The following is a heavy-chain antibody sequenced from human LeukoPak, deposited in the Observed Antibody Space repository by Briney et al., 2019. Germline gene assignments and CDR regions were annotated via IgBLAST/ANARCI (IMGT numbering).Heavy chain of an antibody. V-gene: IGHV4-59*01. CDR2: MQSSGNS. D-gene: IGHD5-18*01. CDR3: ARDKRHSYGRYFDH. CDR1: GDSISTYH. Sequence: SETLSLTCSVSGDSISTYHWNWIRKPPGKGLEWIAFMQSSGNSNYNPSLKSRVTMFVDTSKNQFVLNLRSVTAADTAVYYCARDKRHSYGRYFDHWGQGMLGTVSS. J-gene: IGHJ4*02.